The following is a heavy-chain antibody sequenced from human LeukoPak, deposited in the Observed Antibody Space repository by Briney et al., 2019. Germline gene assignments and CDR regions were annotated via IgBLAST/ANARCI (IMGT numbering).Heavy chain of an antibody. V-gene: IGHV1-69*04. J-gene: IGHJ6*02. CDR1: GGTFSSYA. D-gene: IGHD2-2*01. Sequence: SVKVSCKASGGTFSSYAISWVRQAPGQGLEWMGRIIPILGIANYAQKFQGRVTITADKSTSTAYMELSSLRSEDTAVYYCARDLEVSNWDIVVVPAAINYYYYGMDVWGQGTTVTVSS. CDR2: IIPILGIA. CDR3: ARDLEVSNWDIVVVPAAINYYYYGMDV.